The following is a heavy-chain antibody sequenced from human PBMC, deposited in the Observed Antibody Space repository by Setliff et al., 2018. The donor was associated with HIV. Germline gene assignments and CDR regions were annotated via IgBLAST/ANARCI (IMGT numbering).Heavy chain of an antibody. J-gene: IGHJ3*02. CDR3: AIGGNGYNWVLVDAFDI. D-gene: IGHD5-12*01. CDR1: GYTFTDYF. Sequence: GASVKVSCKASGYTFTDYFMHWVRQAPGQGLEWMGWISEYNGDTKYAQKLQGRVTMTKDTSTSTAYMELRSLRSDDTAVYYCAIGGNGYNWVLVDAFDIWGQGTMVTVS. CDR2: ISEYNGDT. V-gene: IGHV1-18*04.